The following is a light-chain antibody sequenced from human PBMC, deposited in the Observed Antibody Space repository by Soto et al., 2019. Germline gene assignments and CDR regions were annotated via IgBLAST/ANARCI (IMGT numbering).Light chain of an antibody. V-gene: IGKV1-5*01. CDR1: ESIRTW. Sequence: DSQITQSPSTVSASIGDRVTRTCRASESIRTWLAWYQHKPGKAPKFLIYDASSLESGVPSRFSGSGSGTEFTLTISNLQPDDFATYFCQQYNNYPRTFGQGTKVDIK. CDR2: DAS. J-gene: IGKJ1*01. CDR3: QQYNNYPRT.